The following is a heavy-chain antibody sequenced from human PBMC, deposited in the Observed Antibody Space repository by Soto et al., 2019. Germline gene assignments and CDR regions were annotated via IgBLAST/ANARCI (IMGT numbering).Heavy chain of an antibody. CDR1: GFTFSNYA. J-gene: IGHJ4*02. D-gene: IGHD3-3*01. CDR2: ISYDGNKK. CDR3: ARVRLRGSAIFYCFDY. Sequence: GGSLRLSCAASGFTFSNYAIHWVRQAPCKGLDWVTVISYDGNKKYYADSVKGRFTISRDNSKNTLYLQMNSLRAEDTAVYFCARVRLRGSAIFYCFDYWGQGTLVTVSS. V-gene: IGHV3-30-3*01.